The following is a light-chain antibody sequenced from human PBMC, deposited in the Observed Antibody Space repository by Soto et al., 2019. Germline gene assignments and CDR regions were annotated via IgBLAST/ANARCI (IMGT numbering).Light chain of an antibody. V-gene: IGLV2-11*01. J-gene: IGLJ2*01. CDR1: SSDVGGYNY. Sequence: QSALTQPRSVSGSPGQSVTISCTGTSSDVGGYNYVSWYQQHPGKAPKLMIYDVDKRPSGVPDRFSGSKSGTTASLTISGLQAEDEADYYCCSYAGSSLIFGGGTKLTVL. CDR2: DVD. CDR3: CSYAGSSLI.